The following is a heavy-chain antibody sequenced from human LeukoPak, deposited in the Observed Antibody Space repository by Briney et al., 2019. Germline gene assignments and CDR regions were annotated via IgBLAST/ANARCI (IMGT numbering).Heavy chain of an antibody. CDR3: ARGSGWYFR. V-gene: IGHV3-7*01. Sequence: GGSLTLSCAASGFTISNYWMSWVRQAPAKGLEWVANIKQDDSENYYVGSVKGRFTISRDNAKNSVYLEMNSLRAEDTAVYYCARGSGWYFRWGQGTLVTVSS. J-gene: IGHJ4*02. CDR1: GFTISNYW. D-gene: IGHD6-19*01. CDR2: IKQDDSEN.